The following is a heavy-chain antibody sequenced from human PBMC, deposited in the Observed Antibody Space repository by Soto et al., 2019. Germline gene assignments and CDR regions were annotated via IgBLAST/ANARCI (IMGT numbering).Heavy chain of an antibody. CDR1: GGTFSNYA. D-gene: IGHD4-17*01. J-gene: IGHJ6*02. V-gene: IGHV1-69*12. CDR3: ATPHDYGGNYYYYGMDV. CDR2: IIPIFGTA. Sequence: QVQLVQSGAEVKKPGSSVKVSCKASGGTFSNYAISWVRQAPGQGLEWMGGIIPIFGTANYAQKFQGRVTITADEYTSTAYMELSSLRSEDTAVYYCATPHDYGGNYYYYGMDVWGQGTTVTVSS.